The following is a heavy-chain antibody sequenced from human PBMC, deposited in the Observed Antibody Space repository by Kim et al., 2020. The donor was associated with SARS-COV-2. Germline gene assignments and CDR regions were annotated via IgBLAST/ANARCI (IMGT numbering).Heavy chain of an antibody. CDR3: AKDIGNHQTDN. J-gene: IGHJ4*02. D-gene: IGHD1-1*01. Sequence: PSFKTRLTISVDTSRNQFSLSLSSVTAADTAVYYCAKDIGNHQTDNWGQGTLVTVSS. V-gene: IGHV4-39*01.